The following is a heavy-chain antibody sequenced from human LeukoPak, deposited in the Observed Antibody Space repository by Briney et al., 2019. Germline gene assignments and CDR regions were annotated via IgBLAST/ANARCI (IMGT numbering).Heavy chain of an antibody. CDR2: IYHSGST. V-gene: IGHV4-30-2*01. CDR1: GGSISSGGYS. CDR3: AREFQWLVPQY. Sequence: PSETLSLTCAVSGGSISSGGYSWNWIRQPPGKGLEWIGYIYHSGSTYYNPSLKSRVTISVDRSKNQFSLKLSSVTAADTAVYYCAREFQWLVPQYWGQGTLVTVSS. D-gene: IGHD6-19*01. J-gene: IGHJ4*02.